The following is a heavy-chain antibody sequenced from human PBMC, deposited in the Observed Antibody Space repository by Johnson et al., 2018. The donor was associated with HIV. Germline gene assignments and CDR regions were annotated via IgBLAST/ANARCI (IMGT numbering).Heavy chain of an antibody. V-gene: IGHV3-30-3*01. D-gene: IGHD2/OR15-2a*01. CDR1: GFTFSSYA. Sequence: QVQLVESGGGVVQPGRSLRLSCAASGFTFSSYAMHWVRQAPGKGLEWVAVISYDGSNKYYADSVKVRFTISRDNSKNTLFLQMNSLRTEDTAVYFCASEASFAPRPETAFDVWGQGTKVTVSS. CDR2: ISYDGSNK. J-gene: IGHJ3*01. CDR3: ASEASFAPRPETAFDV.